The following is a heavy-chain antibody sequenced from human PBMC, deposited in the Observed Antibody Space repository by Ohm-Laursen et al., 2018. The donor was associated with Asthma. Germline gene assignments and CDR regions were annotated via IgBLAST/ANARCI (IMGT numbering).Heavy chain of an antibody. CDR2: ISFSADST. CDR1: GFTFSSYY. V-gene: IGHV3-23*01. Sequence: SLRLSCTASGFTFSSYYMAWVRQAPGKGLEWVSGISFSADSTYYPDSVKGRFTISRDNSRNTLYLQMNSLRAEDTAVYYCAKDIHYWGLDYWGQGTLVIVSS. J-gene: IGHJ4*02. D-gene: IGHD7-27*01. CDR3: AKDIHYWGLDY.